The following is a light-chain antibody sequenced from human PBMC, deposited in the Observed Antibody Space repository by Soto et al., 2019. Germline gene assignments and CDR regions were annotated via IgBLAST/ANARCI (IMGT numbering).Light chain of an antibody. J-gene: IGKJ4*01. CDR3: QRYGSPPLT. Sequence: EIVSTQSPGTLSLSPGERATLSCRASQSVSSNHLAWYQQKPGQAPRLLIYGASTRASGIPDRFSGSGSGTDFTLTSSRLEPEVLAVYYCQRYGSPPLTFGGGTKVDIK. CDR2: GAS. CDR1: QSVSSNH. V-gene: IGKV3-20*01.